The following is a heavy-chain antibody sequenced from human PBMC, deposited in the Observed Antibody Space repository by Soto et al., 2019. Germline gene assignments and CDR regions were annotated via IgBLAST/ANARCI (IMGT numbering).Heavy chain of an antibody. Sequence: QVQLVESGGGVVQPGRSLRLSCAASGFTFSSHGMHWVRQAPGKGLEWVAVIWYDGSNKYYADSVKGRFTISRDNSKNTLYLQMNSLRAEDTAVYYCAKVLPSVTTYYYGMDVWGQGTTVTVSS. CDR1: GFTFSSHG. CDR3: AKVLPSVTTYYYGMDV. CDR2: IWYDGSNK. J-gene: IGHJ6*02. V-gene: IGHV3-33*06. D-gene: IGHD4-17*01.